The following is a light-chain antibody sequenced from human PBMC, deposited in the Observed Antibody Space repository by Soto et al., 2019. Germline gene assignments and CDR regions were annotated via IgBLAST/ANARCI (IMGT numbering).Light chain of an antibody. CDR3: SSHAGSKRV. Sequence: QSALTQPPSASGSPGQSVTISCTGTSSDVGGYNYVSWYQQHPGKAPTLMIYEVNKRPAGVPDRFSGSQSGNTASLTVSGRQAEEDGDYYGSSHAGSKRVFGTGTKLTVL. CDR1: SSDVGGYNY. CDR2: EVN. V-gene: IGLV2-8*01. J-gene: IGLJ1*01.